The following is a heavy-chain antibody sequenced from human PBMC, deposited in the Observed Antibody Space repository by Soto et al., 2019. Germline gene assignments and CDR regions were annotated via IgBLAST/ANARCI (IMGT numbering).Heavy chain of an antibody. CDR1: GGTFSSYT. CDR3: ARDPRYCSSTSCYESNWFDP. D-gene: IGHD2-2*01. CDR2: IIPILGIA. V-gene: IGHV1-69*08. Sequence: QVQLVQSGAEVKKPGSSVKVSCKASGGTFSSYTISWVRQAPGQGLEWMGRIIPILGIANYAQKFQGRVTITADKSTSTAYMELISLRSEDTAVYYCARDPRYCSSTSCYESNWFDPWGQGTLVTVSS. J-gene: IGHJ5*02.